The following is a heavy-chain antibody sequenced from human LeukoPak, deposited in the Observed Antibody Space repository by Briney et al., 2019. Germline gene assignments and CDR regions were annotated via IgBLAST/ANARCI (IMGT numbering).Heavy chain of an antibody. CDR3: ARRNKAVPGDAFDM. Sequence: SETLSLTCNFSSDSMTYIFWSWIRQPAGKGLEWIGRIYSSGSAHYNPSPKSRVTMSVDTSKNQFSLKLRSVTAADTAVFYCARRNKAVPGDAFDMWGQGTMVTVSS. CDR1: SDSMTYIF. V-gene: IGHV4-4*07. CDR2: IYSSGSA. J-gene: IGHJ3*02. D-gene: IGHD6-19*01.